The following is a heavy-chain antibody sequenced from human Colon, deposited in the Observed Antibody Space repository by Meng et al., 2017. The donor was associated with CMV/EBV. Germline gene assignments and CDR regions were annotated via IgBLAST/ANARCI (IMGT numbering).Heavy chain of an antibody. Sequence: SETLSLTCTVSGGSISSSSYYWGWIRQPPGKGLEWIGSIYYSGSTYYNPSLKSRVTISVDTSKNQFSLKLSSVTAADTAVYYCARGYYDSSGYPPASLLFDYWGQGTLVTVSS. CDR2: IYYSGST. D-gene: IGHD3-22*01. CDR1: GGSISSSSYY. V-gene: IGHV4-39*07. J-gene: IGHJ4*02. CDR3: ARGYYDSSGYPPASLLFDY.